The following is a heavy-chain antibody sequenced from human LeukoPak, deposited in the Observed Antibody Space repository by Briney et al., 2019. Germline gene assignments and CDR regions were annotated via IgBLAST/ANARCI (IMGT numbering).Heavy chain of an antibody. J-gene: IGHJ6*02. CDR3: ARVLWFGELNYYYYGMDV. CDR1: GGTFSSYA. Sequence: ASVKVSCKASGGTFSSYAISWVRQAPGQGLEWMGRIIPILGIANYAQKFQGRVTITADKSTSTAYMELSSLRSEDTAVYYCARVLWFGELNYYYYGMDVWGQGTTVTVS. CDR2: IIPILGIA. V-gene: IGHV1-69*04. D-gene: IGHD3-10*01.